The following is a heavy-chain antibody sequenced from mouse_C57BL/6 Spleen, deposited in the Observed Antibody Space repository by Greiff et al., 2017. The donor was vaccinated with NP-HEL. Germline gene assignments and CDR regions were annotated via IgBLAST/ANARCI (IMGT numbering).Heavy chain of an antibody. CDR1: GFTFSDYY. V-gene: IGHV5-16*01. J-gene: IGHJ1*03. Sequence: EVQRVESEGGLVQPGSSMKLSCTASGFTFSDYYMAWVRQVPEKGLEWVANINYDGSSTYYLDSLKSRFIISRDNAKNILYLQMSSLKSEDTATYYCARERDYYGSSYFDVWGTGTTVTVSS. D-gene: IGHD1-1*01. CDR2: INYDGSST. CDR3: ARERDYYGSSYFDV.